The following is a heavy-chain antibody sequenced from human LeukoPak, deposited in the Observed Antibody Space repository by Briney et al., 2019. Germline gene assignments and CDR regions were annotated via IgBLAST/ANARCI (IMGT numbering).Heavy chain of an antibody. CDR1: GVSISSGGYY. D-gene: IGHD6-19*01. CDR3: ARDSSGWYYYYGMDV. Sequence: SETLSLTCTVSGVSISSGGYYWSWIRQHPGKGLEWIGYIYYSGSTYYNPSLKSRVTISVDTSKNQFSLKLSSVTAADTAVYYCARDSSGWYYYYGMDVWGQGTTVTASS. J-gene: IGHJ6*02. CDR2: IYYSGST. V-gene: IGHV4-31*03.